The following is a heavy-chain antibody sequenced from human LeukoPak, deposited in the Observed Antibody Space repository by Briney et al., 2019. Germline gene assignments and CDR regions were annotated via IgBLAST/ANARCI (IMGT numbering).Heavy chain of an antibody. CDR1: GGSISSYY. D-gene: IGHD6-13*01. CDR2: IYYSGST. J-gene: IGHJ4*02. CDR3: ARGRQQLDY. V-gene: IGHV4-59*01. Sequence: SETLSLTCTVSGGSISSYYWSWIRQPPGKGLEWVGYIYYSGSTNYNPSLKSRVTISVDTSKNQFSLKLSSVTAADTAVYYCARGRQQLDYWGQGTLVTVSS.